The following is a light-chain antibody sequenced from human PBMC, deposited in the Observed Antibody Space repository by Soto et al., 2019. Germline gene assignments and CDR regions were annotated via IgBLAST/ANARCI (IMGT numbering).Light chain of an antibody. CDR3: QQSYSTSMYT. Sequence: DIQMTQFPSSLSASVGERVTITCRAGQTISTYLNWYQQKRGKAPKLLIYAASSLQSGVPSMFSGSGSGTDFTLTISSLQPEDFATYYCQQSYSTSMYTFGQGTKLEIK. CDR2: AAS. J-gene: IGKJ2*01. CDR1: QTISTY. V-gene: IGKV1-39*01.